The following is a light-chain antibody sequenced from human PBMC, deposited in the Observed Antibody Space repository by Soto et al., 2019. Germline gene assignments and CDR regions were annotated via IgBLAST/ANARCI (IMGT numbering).Light chain of an antibody. J-gene: IGLJ1*01. CDR3: ASFTTSSTRV. CDR1: SSHIGTYNY. Sequence: QSVLTHPASVSGSPGQSITVSCTGTSSHIGTYNYVSWYQQHPGKAPKVIIYEVNNRPSGVSNRFSGSKSGNTASLTISGLQAEDEADYYCASFTTSSTRVFGTGTKLTVL. CDR2: EVN. V-gene: IGLV2-14*01.